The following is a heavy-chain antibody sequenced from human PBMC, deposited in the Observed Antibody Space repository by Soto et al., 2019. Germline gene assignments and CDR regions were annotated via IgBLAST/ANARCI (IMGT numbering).Heavy chain of an antibody. CDR3: ARVNWAYCSSTSCYADY. D-gene: IGHD2-2*01. V-gene: IGHV1-69*06. J-gene: IGHJ4*02. Sequence: ISLVRQAPGQVLEWVGGIIPIFGTANYAQKFQGRVTITADKSTSTAYMELSSLRSEDTAVYYCARVNWAYCSSTSCYADYWGQGTLVTVSS. CDR2: IIPIFGTA.